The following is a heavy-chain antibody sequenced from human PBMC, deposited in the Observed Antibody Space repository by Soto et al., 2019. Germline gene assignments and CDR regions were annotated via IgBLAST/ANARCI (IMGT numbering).Heavy chain of an antibody. Sequence: QLQLQESGPGLVKPSETLSLTCTVSGGSISSSSYYWGWIRQPPGKGLEWIGSIYYSGRTYYNPSLKIRVTISVDTSKNQFSLKLSSVTAADTAVYYCASQYYDILTEDDAFDIWGQGTMVTVSS. CDR1: GGSISSSSYY. CDR2: IYYSGRT. D-gene: IGHD3-9*01. J-gene: IGHJ3*02. V-gene: IGHV4-39*01. CDR3: ASQYYDILTEDDAFDI.